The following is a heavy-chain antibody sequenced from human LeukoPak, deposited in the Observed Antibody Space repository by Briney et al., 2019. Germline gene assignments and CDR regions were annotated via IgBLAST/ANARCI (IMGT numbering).Heavy chain of an antibody. CDR1: GFTFSSFE. J-gene: IGHJ6*02. CDR3: AKEGGTIFGVVIMESGGYYGMDV. V-gene: IGHV3-48*03. Sequence: TGGSLRLSCAASGFTFSSFEINCVRQAPGKGREWVSYICSSGSTIYYADSVKGRFTISRDNAKNSLYLQMNSLRAEDTAVYYCAKEGGTIFGVVIMESGGYYGMDVWGQGTTVTVSS. D-gene: IGHD3-3*01. CDR2: ICSSGSTI.